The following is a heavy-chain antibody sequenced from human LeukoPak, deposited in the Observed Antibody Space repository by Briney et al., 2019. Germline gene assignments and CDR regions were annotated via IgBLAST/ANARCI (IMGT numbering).Heavy chain of an antibody. CDR3: ARARPRRFLEWLSTFDY. V-gene: IGHV4-34*01. J-gene: IGHJ4*02. CDR1: GGSFSDYY. CDR2: VNHSGST. Sequence: SETLSLTCAVHGGSFSDYYWGWIRQPPGKGLEWIGEVNHSGSTNYNPSLRSRVTVSVDTSKSQFFLKLTSVTAADAAVYYCARARPRRFLEWLSTFDYWGQGILVTVSA. D-gene: IGHD3-3*01.